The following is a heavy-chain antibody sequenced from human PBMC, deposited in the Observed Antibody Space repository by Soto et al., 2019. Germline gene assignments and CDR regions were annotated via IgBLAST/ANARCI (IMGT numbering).Heavy chain of an antibody. CDR3: ARSLSSVAGRARGYFDY. CDR2: MNPNSGNT. Sequence: GASVKVSCKASGYTFTSYDVNWVRQATGQGLEWMGWMNPNSGNTDFAQKFQGRVTMTRNTSISTAYMELSGLRSEDTAVYYCARSLSSVAGRARGYFDYWGQGTLVTVSS. CDR1: GYTFTSYD. J-gene: IGHJ4*02. V-gene: IGHV1-8*01. D-gene: IGHD6-19*01.